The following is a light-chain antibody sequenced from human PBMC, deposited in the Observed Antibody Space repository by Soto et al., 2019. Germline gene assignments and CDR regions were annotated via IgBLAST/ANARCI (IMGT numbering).Light chain of an antibody. Sequence: EMVMTQSPVTLSVSPGERATLSCRASQSVNRKLAWYQQKPGQAPRLLIYGASTRAAGIPDRFSGSGSGTDFTLTISSLQSEDFAVYYCQQYDDWPGYTFGQGTKLEIK. J-gene: IGKJ2*01. V-gene: IGKV3-15*01. CDR3: QQYDDWPGYT. CDR1: QSVNRK. CDR2: GAS.